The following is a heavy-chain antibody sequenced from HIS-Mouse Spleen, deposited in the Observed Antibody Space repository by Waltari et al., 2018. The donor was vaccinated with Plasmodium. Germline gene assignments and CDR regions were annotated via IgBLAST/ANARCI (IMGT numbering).Heavy chain of an antibody. V-gene: IGHV4-39*02. J-gene: IGHJ4*02. CDR3: ARRGGSYYYFDY. D-gene: IGHD1-26*01. Sequence: QLQLQESGPGLVKPSETLSLTCTVSGGSISSSSYYWGWIRQPPGKGLEWIGSIYYSGTTYPNPSLKSRVTVSVDTSENHFSLKLSSVTAADTAVYYCARRGGSYYYFDYWGQGTLVTVSS. CDR1: GGSISSSSYY. CDR2: IYYSGTT.